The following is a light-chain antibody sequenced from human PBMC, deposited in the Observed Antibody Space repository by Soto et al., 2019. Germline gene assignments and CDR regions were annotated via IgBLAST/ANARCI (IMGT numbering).Light chain of an antibody. Sequence: IQLTQSPSSLSASVGDRVTITCRASQNIRNLLAWYQQKPGKAPKPLIYDASTLKTGFPSRFSGSGSGSEFNFTITGLQPDDFATYFCQQYNTYSTFGQGKRLEIK. J-gene: IGKJ5*01. CDR1: QNIRNL. CDR2: DAS. CDR3: QQYNTYST. V-gene: IGKV1-5*01.